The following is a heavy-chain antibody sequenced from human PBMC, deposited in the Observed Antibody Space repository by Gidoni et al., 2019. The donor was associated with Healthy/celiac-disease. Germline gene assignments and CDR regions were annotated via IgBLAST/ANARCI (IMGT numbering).Heavy chain of an antibody. J-gene: IGHJ4*02. D-gene: IGHD2-8*02. Sequence: QVQLVESGGGVVQPGRSMRLSFAASGCTFSSHGMHWVRQAPGKGLEWVAVIWYDGSNKYYADSVKGRFTISRDNSKNTLYLQMNSLRAEDTAVYYCAREPAKYLVGFDYWGQGTLVTVSS. CDR3: AREPAKYLVGFDY. CDR2: IWYDGSNK. CDR1: GCTFSSHG. V-gene: IGHV3-33*01.